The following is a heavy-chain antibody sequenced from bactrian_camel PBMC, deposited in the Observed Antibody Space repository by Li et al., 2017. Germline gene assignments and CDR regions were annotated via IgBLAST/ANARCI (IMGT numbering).Heavy chain of an antibody. J-gene: IGHJ4*01. CDR1: GSTHMRYC. CDR2: INSGGGTT. V-gene: IGHV3S35*01. Sequence: VQLVESGGGSVQAGGSLRLSCVASGSTHMRYCMAWFRQAPGKGLEWVSNINSGGGTTYYADSVKGRFTISRDNAKNTVYLQMNSLKPEDTAVYYCVRNLVDTAAPWGQGTQVTVS. CDR3: VRNLVDTAAP.